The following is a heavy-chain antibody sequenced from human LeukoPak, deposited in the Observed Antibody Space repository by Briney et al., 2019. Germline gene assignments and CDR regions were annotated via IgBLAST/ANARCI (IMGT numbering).Heavy chain of an antibody. V-gene: IGHV4-38-2*02. J-gene: IGHJ3*02. Sequence: SETLSLTCTVSGYSISSGYYWGWIRQPPGKGLEWIGSIYHSGSTYYNPSLKSRVTISVDTSKNQFSLQLSSVTAADTAVYYCTTSPPVVPAAITAFDIWGQGTMVTVSS. D-gene: IGHD2-2*01. CDR2: IYHSGST. CDR1: GYSISSGYY. CDR3: TTSPPVVPAAITAFDI.